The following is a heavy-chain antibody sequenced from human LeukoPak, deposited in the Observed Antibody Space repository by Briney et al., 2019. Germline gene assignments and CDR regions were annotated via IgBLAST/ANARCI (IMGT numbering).Heavy chain of an antibody. J-gene: IGHJ5*02. V-gene: IGHV1-8*03. CDR2: MNPNSGNT. Sequence: ASVXXXCKASGYTFTSYDINWVRQATGQGVEWMGWMNPNSGNTGYAQKFQGRVTITRNTSISTDYMELSRLRSEDTAVYYCARGDYYDSSGYYSRTWFDPWGQGTLVTVSS. CDR1: GYTFTSYD. CDR3: ARGDYYDSSGYYSRTWFDP. D-gene: IGHD3-22*01.